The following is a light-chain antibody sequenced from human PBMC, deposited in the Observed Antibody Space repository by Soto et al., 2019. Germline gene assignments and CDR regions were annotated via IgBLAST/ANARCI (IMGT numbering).Light chain of an antibody. J-gene: IGKJ1*01. V-gene: IGKV3-20*01. CDR1: QSINTC. CDR2: AIS. Sequence: ENVLSQSPATLSLSPGEGATLSCRASQSINTCLAWYQQKPGQAPRLLIYAISDRATGVPDRFRGSGSGTDFTLTITRLEPEDFAVYFCQQYDSSPRTFGQGTKVDIK. CDR3: QQYDSSPRT.